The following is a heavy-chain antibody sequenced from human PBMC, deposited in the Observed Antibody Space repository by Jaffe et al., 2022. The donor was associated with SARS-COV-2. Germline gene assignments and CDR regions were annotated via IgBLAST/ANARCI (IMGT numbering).Heavy chain of an antibody. Sequence: QVQLVESGGGVVQPGRSLRLSCVASGFTFSSFGMHWVRQAPGKGLEWVAVIWYDGSNKYYADSVKGRFTVSRDNSKNTLYLQMNSLRVEDTAVYNCARETVAGYSSSHFDPWGQGTLVTVSS. CDR3: ARETVAGYSSSHFDP. D-gene: IGHD6-13*01. CDR2: IWYDGSNK. V-gene: IGHV3-33*01. J-gene: IGHJ5*02. CDR1: GFTFSSFG.